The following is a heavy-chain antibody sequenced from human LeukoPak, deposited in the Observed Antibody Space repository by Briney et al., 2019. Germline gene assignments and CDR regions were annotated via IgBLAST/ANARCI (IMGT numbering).Heavy chain of an antibody. V-gene: IGHV1-8*01. Sequence: ASVKVSCKASGYTFTSYDINWVRQATGEGLEWMGWMNPNSGNTGYAQKFQGRVTMTRNTSISTAYMELSSLRSEDTAVYYCARSPLTGLNWFDPWGQGTLVTVSS. CDR1: GYTFTSYD. D-gene: IGHD3-9*01. J-gene: IGHJ5*02. CDR3: ARSPLTGLNWFDP. CDR2: MNPNSGNT.